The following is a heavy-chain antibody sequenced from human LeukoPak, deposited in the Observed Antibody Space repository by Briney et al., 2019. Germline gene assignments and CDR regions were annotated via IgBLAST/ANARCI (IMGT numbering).Heavy chain of an antibody. Sequence: ASVKVSCKAFGYTFTSYGISWVRQNPGQGLEWMGWISAYNGNTNYAQKFQGRVTMTTDTSTSTAYMELRSLRSDDTAVYYCARATNRDSGSYYFIYWGQGTLVTVSS. CDR2: ISAYNGNT. CDR3: ARATNRDSGSYYFIY. J-gene: IGHJ4*02. D-gene: IGHD1-26*01. V-gene: IGHV1-18*01. CDR1: GYTFTSYG.